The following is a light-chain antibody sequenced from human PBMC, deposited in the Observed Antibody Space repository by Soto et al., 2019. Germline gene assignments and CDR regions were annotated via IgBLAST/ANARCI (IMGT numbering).Light chain of an antibody. J-gene: IGKJ4*01. CDR1: QSVNSN. CDR2: GAS. CDR3: QQYDNWPLT. V-gene: IGKV3D-15*01. Sequence: ELVMTQSPATLSVSPGEGVTLSCRASQSVNSNLAWYQQKPCQAPRLLIYGASTRATGIPARFSGSGSGTEFTLTISSLQSEDFAVYYCQQYDNWPLTFGGGTKVDIK.